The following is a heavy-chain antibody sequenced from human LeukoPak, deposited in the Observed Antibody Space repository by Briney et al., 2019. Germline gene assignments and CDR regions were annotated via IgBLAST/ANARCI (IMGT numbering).Heavy chain of an antibody. CDR3: ARDPASTGPFGGVIGLFDY. Sequence: PSETLSLTCTVSGGSISSSSYYWGWIRQPPGKGLEWIGSIYYSGSTYYNPSLKSRVTISVDTSKNQFSLKLSSVTAADTAVYYCARDPASTGPFGGVIGLFDYWGQGTLVTVSS. CDR2: IYYSGST. D-gene: IGHD3-16*02. V-gene: IGHV4-39*07. CDR1: GGSISSSSYY. J-gene: IGHJ4*02.